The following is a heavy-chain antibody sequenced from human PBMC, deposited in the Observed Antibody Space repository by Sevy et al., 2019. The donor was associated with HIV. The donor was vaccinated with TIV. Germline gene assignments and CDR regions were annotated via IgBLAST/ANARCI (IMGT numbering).Heavy chain of an antibody. CDR1: GFSFSHYA. Sequence: GGSLRLSCAVSGFSFSHYAFHWVRQAPGKGLEWVSLISYGGTYKYYANSVKGRFTISRDNSKNTLYLQMNSLRGNDTAVYYCARVAVSYCTNDCYHRFDYWGPGALVTVSS. V-gene: IGHV3-30-3*01. J-gene: IGHJ4*02. CDR3: ARVAVSYCTNDCYHRFDY. CDR2: ISYGGTYK. D-gene: IGHD2-8*01.